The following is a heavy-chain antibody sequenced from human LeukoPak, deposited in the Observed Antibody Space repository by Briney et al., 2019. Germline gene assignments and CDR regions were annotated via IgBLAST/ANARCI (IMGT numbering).Heavy chain of an antibody. V-gene: IGHV4-31*03. D-gene: IGHD3-9*01. J-gene: IGHJ4*02. Sequence: SETLSLTCTVSGGSISSGGYYWSWIRQHPGKGLEWIGYIYYSGSTYYNPSLKSRVTISVDTSKNQFSLKLSSVTAADTAVYYCARGERAYYDILTGYYRGGFDYWGQGTLVTVSS. CDR2: IYYSGST. CDR1: GGSISSGGYY. CDR3: ARGERAYYDILTGYYRGGFDY.